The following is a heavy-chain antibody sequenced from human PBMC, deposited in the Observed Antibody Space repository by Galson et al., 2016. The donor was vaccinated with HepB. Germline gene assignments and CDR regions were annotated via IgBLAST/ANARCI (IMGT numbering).Heavy chain of an antibody. CDR3: TTWLSHHFDY. CDR1: GYGFTIYD. V-gene: IGHV1-8*01. J-gene: IGHJ4*02. Sequence: SVKVSCKASGYGFTIYDINWVRQATGQGLEWMGWMNPASGDTGYAQKFQGRVTMTRDTSITTAYMELSSLRSDDTAVYYCTTWLSHHFDYWGQGTRVTVSS. D-gene: IGHD6-19*01. CDR2: MNPASGDT.